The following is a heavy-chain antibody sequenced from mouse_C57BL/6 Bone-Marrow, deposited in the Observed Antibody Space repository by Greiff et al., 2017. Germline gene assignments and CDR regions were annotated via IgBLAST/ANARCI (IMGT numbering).Heavy chain of an antibody. CDR3: TTGWLPIYWYFEV. CDR2: IDPENGDT. V-gene: IGHV14-4*01. D-gene: IGHD2-2*01. Sequence: VQLQQSGAELVRPGASVKLSCTASGFNIKDDYMHWVKQRPEQGLEWIGWIDPENGDTEYASKFQGKATITADTSYNTAYLQLSSLTAEDTAVDYCTTGWLPIYWYFEVWGTGTTVTVSS. J-gene: IGHJ1*03. CDR1: GFNIKDDY.